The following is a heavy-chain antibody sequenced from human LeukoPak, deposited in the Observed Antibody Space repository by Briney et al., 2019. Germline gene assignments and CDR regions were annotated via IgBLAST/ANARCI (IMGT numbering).Heavy chain of an antibody. J-gene: IGHJ4*02. CDR3: ATGGGTFDY. CDR1: GFNFDTYG. D-gene: IGHD3-16*01. CDR2: ISASGVTS. Sequence: SGGSLRLSCAASGFNFDTYGLSWVRQAPGKGLEWVSSISASGVTSESADSIKGRFTISRDNSRNTLYLQMNSLRAEDTAIYYCATGGGTFDYWGQGTLVAVSS. V-gene: IGHV3-23*01.